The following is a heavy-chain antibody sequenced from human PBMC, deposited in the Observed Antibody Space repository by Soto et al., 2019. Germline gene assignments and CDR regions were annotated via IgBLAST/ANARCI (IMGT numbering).Heavy chain of an antibody. V-gene: IGHV4-39*01. Sequence: SETLSLPCTVSGGSISSSSYYWGWIRQPPGKGLEWIGSIYDSGSTFYNPSLKSRVTISVDTSKNQFSLKLSSVTAADTAVYYCARHSSHYYGSGIEPFDYWGQGTLVTVSS. D-gene: IGHD3-10*01. CDR1: GGSISSSSYY. J-gene: IGHJ4*02. CDR3: ARHSSHYYGSGIEPFDY. CDR2: IYDSGST.